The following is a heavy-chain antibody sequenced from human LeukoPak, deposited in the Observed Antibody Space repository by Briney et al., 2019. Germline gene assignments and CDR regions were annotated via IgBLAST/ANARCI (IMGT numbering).Heavy chain of an antibody. J-gene: IGHJ4*02. CDR2: IRYDGSNK. V-gene: IGHV3-30*02. CDR3: AKASIAAAGMFFDY. Sequence: GGSLRLSCAASGFTFSSYGMHWVRQAPGKGLEWVAFIRYDGSNKYYADSVKGRFTISRDSSKNTLYLQMNSLRAEDTAVYYCAKASIAAAGMFFDYWGQGTLVTVSS. CDR1: GFTFSSYG. D-gene: IGHD6-13*01.